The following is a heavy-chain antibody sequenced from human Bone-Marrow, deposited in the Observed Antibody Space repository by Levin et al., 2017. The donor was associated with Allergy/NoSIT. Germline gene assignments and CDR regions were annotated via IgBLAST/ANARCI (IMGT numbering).Heavy chain of an antibody. CDR2: ISSSSGYI. CDR1: GLSFSTYT. V-gene: IGHV3-21*01. D-gene: IGHD3-16*01. Sequence: GGSLRLSCAASGLSFSTYTMHWVRQAPGKGLEWASSISSSSGYIHYADSVKGRFTISRDNAKNSLYLQMNSLRAEDTALYYCARRMLTLGIDYYSMDVWGQGTTVTVSS. CDR3: ARRMLTLGIDYYSMDV. J-gene: IGHJ6*02.